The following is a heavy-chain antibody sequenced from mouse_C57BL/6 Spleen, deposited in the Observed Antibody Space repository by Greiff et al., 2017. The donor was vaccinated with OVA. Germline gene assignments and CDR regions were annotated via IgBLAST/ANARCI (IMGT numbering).Heavy chain of an antibody. CDR2: IYPGDGDT. J-gene: IGHJ3*01. CDR3: ESSGDGIAFAY. V-gene: IGHV1-80*01. CDR1: GYAFSSYW. D-gene: IGHD1-1*01. Sequence: QVQLQQSGAELVKPGASVKISCKASGYAFSSYWMNWVKQRPGKGLEWIGQIYPGDGDTNYNGKFKGKATLTADKSSSTAYMQLSSLTSEDSAVYFCESSGDGIAFAYWGQVTLVTVSA.